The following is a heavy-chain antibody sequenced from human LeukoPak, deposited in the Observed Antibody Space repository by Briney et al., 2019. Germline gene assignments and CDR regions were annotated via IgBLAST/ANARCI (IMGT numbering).Heavy chain of an antibody. CDR3: ARHGSGHDY. D-gene: IGHD3-10*01. V-gene: IGHV4-34*01. Sequence: SETLSLTCAVYGGSFSGYYWSWIRQPPGKGLEWIGEINHSGSTNYNPSLKSRVAISVDTSKNQFSLKLSSVTAADTAVYYCARHGSGHDYWGQGTLVTVSS. J-gene: IGHJ4*02. CDR1: GGSFSGYY. CDR2: INHSGST.